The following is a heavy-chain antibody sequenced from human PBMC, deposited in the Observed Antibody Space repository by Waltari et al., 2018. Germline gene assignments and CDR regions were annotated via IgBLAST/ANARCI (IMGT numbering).Heavy chain of an antibody. V-gene: IGHV4-34*02. CDR1: GGSLSGYH. CDR3: ARVFGYYYYYMDV. J-gene: IGHJ6*03. Sequence: QVQLQQWGAGLLKPSETLSLTCDVSGGSLSGYHWTWIRQPPGKGLEWIGEINDSGRTTYNPSLESRVTVSIDTANKQFSLRVRSVTAADTAVYYCARVFGYYYYYMDVWGKGTTVTIS. D-gene: IGHD3-3*01. CDR2: INDSGRT.